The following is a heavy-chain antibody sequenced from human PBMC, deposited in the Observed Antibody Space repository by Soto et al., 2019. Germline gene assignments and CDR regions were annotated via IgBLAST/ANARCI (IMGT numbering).Heavy chain of an antibody. CDR2: MNPNSGNP. Sequence: QVQLVQSGAEVKKPGASVKVSCKTSGYTFTNYNINWVRQATGQGLEWMGWMNPNSGNPGYAQKFQGRVTMNRNTSINHAYMELSSLRSWDTAVYYCARAEPYSTSSPFDYWGQGTLVTVSS. V-gene: IGHV1-8*01. J-gene: IGHJ4*02. D-gene: IGHD6-6*01. CDR1: GYTFTNYN. CDR3: ARAEPYSTSSPFDY.